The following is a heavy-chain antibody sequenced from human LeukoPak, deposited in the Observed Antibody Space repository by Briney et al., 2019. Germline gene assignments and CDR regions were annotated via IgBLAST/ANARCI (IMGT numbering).Heavy chain of an antibody. CDR2: INPNSGGT. J-gene: IGHJ4*02. D-gene: IGHD3-22*01. CDR1: GYTFTGYY. CDR3: ARDQDSSGYYDY. Sequence: GASVKVSCKASGYTFTGYYMHWVRQAPGQGLEWMGLINPNSGGTNYAQKFQGRVTMTRDTSISTAYMELSRLRSDDTAVYYCARDQDSSGYYDYWGQGTLVTVSS. V-gene: IGHV1-2*06.